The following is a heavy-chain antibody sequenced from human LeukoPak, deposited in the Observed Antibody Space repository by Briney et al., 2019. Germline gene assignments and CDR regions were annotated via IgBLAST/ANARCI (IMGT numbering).Heavy chain of an antibody. CDR3: AKDPQEQWLARQTAFDY. CDR1: GFTFSTYV. CDR2: ISGSGGST. J-gene: IGHJ4*02. V-gene: IGHV3-23*01. Sequence: GGSLRLSCAASGFTFSTYVMSWVRQAPGKGLEWVSAISGSGGSTYYADSVKGRFTISRDNSKNTLYLQMNSLRAEDTAVYYCAKDPQEQWLARQTAFDYWGQGTLVTVSS. D-gene: IGHD6-19*01.